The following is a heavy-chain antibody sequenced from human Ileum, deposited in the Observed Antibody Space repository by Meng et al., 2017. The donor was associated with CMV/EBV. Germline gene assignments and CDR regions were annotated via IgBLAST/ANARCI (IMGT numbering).Heavy chain of an antibody. CDR2: ISGSGGST. Sequence: GESLKISCAASGFTFSSYAMSWVRQAPGKGLEWVSAISGSGGSTYYADSVKGRFTISRDNSKNTLYLQMNSLRAEDTAVYYCAKDREYSSSSGFDYWGQGTLVTVSS. V-gene: IGHV3-23*01. CDR1: GFTFSSYA. J-gene: IGHJ4*02. CDR3: AKDREYSSSSGFDY. D-gene: IGHD6-6*01.